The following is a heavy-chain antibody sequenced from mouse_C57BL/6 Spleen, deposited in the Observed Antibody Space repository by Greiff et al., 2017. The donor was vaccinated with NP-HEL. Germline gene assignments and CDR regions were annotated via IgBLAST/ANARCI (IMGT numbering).Heavy chain of an antibody. Sequence: EVQLQQSGPELVEPGASVKISCKASGYSFTDYNMNWVKQSNGKSLEWIGVINPNYGTTSYNQKFKGKATLTVDQSSSTAYMQLNSLTSEDSAVYYCARRIYYGSSYRYYAMDYWGQGTSVTVSS. CDR1: GYSFTDYN. CDR3: ARRIYYGSSYRYYAMDY. J-gene: IGHJ4*01. V-gene: IGHV1-39*01. D-gene: IGHD1-1*01. CDR2: INPNYGTT.